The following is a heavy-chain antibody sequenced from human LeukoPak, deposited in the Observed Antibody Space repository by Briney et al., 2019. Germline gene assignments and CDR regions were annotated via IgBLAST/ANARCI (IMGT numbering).Heavy chain of an antibody. CDR1: GGTFSSYA. Sequence: SVKVSCKASGGTFSSYAISRVRQAPGQGLEWMGGIIPIFGTADYAQKFQGRVTITADESTSTAYMELSSLRSEDTAVFYCARISLGAIWGYYYGMDVWGQGTTVTVSS. D-gene: IGHD1-26*01. V-gene: IGHV1-69*13. CDR3: ARISLGAIWGYYYGMDV. CDR2: IIPIFGTA. J-gene: IGHJ6*02.